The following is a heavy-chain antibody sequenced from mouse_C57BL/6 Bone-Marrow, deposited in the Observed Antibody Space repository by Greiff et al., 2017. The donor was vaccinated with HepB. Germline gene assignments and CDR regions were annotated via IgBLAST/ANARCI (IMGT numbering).Heavy chain of an antibody. V-gene: IGHV1-82*01. CDR1: GYAFSSSW. CDR2: IYPGDGDT. CDR3: ARSRLLTLYAMDY. Sequence: VQLQQSGPELVKPGASVKISCKASGYAFSSSWMNWVKQRPGKGLEWIGRIYPGDGDTNYNGKFKGKATLTADKSSSTAYMQLSSLTSEDSAVYFCARSRLLTLYAMDYWGQGTSVTVSS. D-gene: IGHD1-1*01. J-gene: IGHJ4*01.